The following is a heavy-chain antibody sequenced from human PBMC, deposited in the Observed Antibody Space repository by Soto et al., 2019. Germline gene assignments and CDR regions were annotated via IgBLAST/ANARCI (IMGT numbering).Heavy chain of an antibody. Sequence: PGGSLRLSCAASGFTFSSYAMSWVRQAPGKGLEWVSAISGSGGSTYYADSVKGRFTISRDNSKNTLYLQMNSLRAEDTAVYYCAKVGMGSSSGKEIDYWGQGTLVTVSS. V-gene: IGHV3-23*01. CDR2: ISGSGGST. D-gene: IGHD6-6*01. J-gene: IGHJ4*02. CDR1: GFTFSSYA. CDR3: AKVGMGSSSGKEIDY.